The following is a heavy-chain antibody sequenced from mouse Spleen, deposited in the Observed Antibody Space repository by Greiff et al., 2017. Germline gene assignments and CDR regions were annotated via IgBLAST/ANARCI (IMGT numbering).Heavy chain of an antibody. CDR3: ARHPHYYGSRDYAMDY. CDR2: ISSGGSYT. J-gene: IGHJ4*01. D-gene: IGHD1-1*01. V-gene: IGHV5-6*01. CDR1: GFTFSSYG. Sequence: EVQGVESGGDLVKPGGSLKLSCAASGFTFSSYGMSWVRQTPDKRLEWVATISSGGSYTYYPDSVKGRFTISRDNAKNTLYLQMSSLKSEDTAMYYCARHPHYYGSRDYAMDYWGQGTSVTVSS.